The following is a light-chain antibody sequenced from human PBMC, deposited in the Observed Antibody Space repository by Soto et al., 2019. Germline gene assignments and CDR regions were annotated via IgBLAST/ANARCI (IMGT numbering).Light chain of an antibody. CDR2: RAS. Sequence: DTSMCPTPGSLAVPLGERDSLKLESRHRVLYSSNNNNYLAWYQQKPGQPPKLLIYRASSRESGVPDRFSGSGSGTDFTLTISSLHADDVAIYYCQQYNSYSPTFGPGTKVDIK. V-gene: IGKV4-1*01. CDR3: QQYNSYSPT. CDR1: HRVLYSSNNNNY. J-gene: IGKJ3*01.